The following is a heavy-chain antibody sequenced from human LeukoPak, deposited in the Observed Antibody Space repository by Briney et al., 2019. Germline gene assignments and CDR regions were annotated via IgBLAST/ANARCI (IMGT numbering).Heavy chain of an antibody. CDR1: GGTFSSYA. V-gene: IGHV1-69*05. J-gene: IGHJ4*02. Sequence: KVSCKASGGTFSSYAISWVRQAPGQGLEWMGGIIPIFGTANYAQKFQGRVTITTDESTSTAYMALGSLRSEDTAVYYCASDSSGWYYDYWGQGTLVTVSS. D-gene: IGHD6-19*01. CDR3: ASDSSGWYYDY. CDR2: IIPIFGTA.